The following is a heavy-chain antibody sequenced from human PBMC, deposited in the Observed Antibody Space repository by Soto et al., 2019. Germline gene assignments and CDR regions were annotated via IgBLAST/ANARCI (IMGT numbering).Heavy chain of an antibody. CDR1: GGTFSSYA. J-gene: IGHJ3*02. V-gene: IGHV1-69*01. CDR2: IIPIFGTA. D-gene: IGHD3-22*01. CDR3: ARDAYYDSSGYYSQAFDI. Sequence: QVQLVQSGAEVKKPGSSVKVSCKASGGTFSSYAISWVRQAPGQGLEWMGGIIPIFGTANYAQKFQGRVTITADESTSTAYMELSSLRSEDTAVYYCARDAYYDSSGYYSQAFDIWGQGTMVTVSS.